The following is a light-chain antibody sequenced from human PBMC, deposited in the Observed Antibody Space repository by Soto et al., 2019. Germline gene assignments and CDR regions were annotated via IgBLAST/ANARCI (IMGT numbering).Light chain of an antibody. Sequence: QPVLTQSTSASASLGASVKLTCTLSSGHSSYAIAWHQQQPEKGPRYLMKLNSDGSHSKGDGIPDRFSGSSSGAERYLTISSFQSEDEADYYCQTWGTGIVVFGGGTQLTVL. CDR2: LNSDGSH. J-gene: IGLJ2*01. V-gene: IGLV4-69*01. CDR3: QTWGTGIVV. CDR1: SGHSSYA.